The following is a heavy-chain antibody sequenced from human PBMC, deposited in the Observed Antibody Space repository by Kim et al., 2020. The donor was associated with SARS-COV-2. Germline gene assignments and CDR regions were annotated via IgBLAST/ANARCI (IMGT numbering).Heavy chain of an antibody. D-gene: IGHD3-16*01. CDR2: IYSGGST. V-gene: IGHV3-53*01. CDR1: GFTVSSNY. J-gene: IGHJ4*02. Sequence: GGSLRLSCAASGFTVSSNYMSWVRQAPGKGLEWVSVIYSGGSTYYADSVKGRFTISRDNSKNTLYLQMNSLRAEDTAVYYCAGRSPGGSPHYFDYWGQGTLVTVSS. CDR3: AGRSPGGSPHYFDY.